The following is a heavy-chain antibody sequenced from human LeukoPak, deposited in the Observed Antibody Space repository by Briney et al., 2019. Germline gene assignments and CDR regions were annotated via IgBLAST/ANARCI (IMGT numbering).Heavy chain of an antibody. CDR2: ISGSGGST. J-gene: IGHJ4*02. CDR1: GFTFSSYA. CDR3: ARARQATVDFDY. Sequence: PGGSLRLSCAASGFTFSSYAMSWVRQAPGKGLEWVSAISGSGGSTYYADSVKGRFTISRDNAKNSLYLQMNSLRAEDTAVYYCARARQATVDFDYWGQGTLVTVSS. V-gene: IGHV3-23*01. D-gene: IGHD4-23*01.